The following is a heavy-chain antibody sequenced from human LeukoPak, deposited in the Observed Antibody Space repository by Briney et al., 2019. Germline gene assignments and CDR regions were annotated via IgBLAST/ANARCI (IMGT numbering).Heavy chain of an antibody. CDR3: AKEARVVPAANY. CDR1: GYTFTSYY. Sequence: GASVKVSCKASGYTFTSYYMHWVRQAPGQGLEWMGIINPSGGSTSYAQKFQGRVTMTRDTSTSTVYMELSSLRSEDTAVYYCAKEARVVPAANYWGQGTLVTVSS. D-gene: IGHD2-2*01. CDR2: INPSGGST. V-gene: IGHV1-46*01. J-gene: IGHJ4*02.